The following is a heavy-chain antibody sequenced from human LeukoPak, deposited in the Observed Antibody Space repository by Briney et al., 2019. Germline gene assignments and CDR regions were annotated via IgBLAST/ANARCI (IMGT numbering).Heavy chain of an antibody. CDR3: PRGSISSGSSWFDP. V-gene: IGHV4-4*09. D-gene: IGHD3-10*01. J-gene: IGHJ5*02. CDR2: IYTSGST. Sequence: SETLSLTCAVSGFTISSYSRSWIRQPPGKGLEWIWYIYTSGSTTYNPSPKSRVTISVDTYKNNISLKLRSMIAADTPAYYFPRGSISSGSSWFDPGRQKTLDTVPS. CDR1: GFTISSYS.